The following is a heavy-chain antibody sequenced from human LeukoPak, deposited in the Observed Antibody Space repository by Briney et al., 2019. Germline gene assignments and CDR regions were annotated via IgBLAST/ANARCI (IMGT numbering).Heavy chain of an antibody. J-gene: IGHJ3*02. CDR1: GGSISSYY. CDR3: ARTERITIFGVVTRRTFDI. V-gene: IGHV4-59*12. D-gene: IGHD3-3*01. Sequence: SETLSLTCTVSGGSISSYYWTWVRQPPGKGLEWIGYIYYSGSTNYNPSLKSRVTMSVDTSKNQFSLKLSSVTAADTAVYYCARTERITIFGVVTRRTFDIWGQGTMVTVSS. CDR2: IYYSGST.